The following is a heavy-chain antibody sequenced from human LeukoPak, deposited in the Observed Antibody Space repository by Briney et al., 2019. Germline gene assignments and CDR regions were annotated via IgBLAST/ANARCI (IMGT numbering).Heavy chain of an antibody. J-gene: IGHJ6*03. Sequence: GGSLRLSCAASGFTFSSYWMCWVRQAPGKGLEWVANIKQDGSEKYYVDSVKGRFTISRDNAKNSLYLQMSSLRAEDTAVYYCARDRATYYDSSGYYYVGCYYYYMDVWGKGTTVTVSS. CDR1: GFTFSSYW. CDR3: ARDRATYYDSSGYYYVGCYYYYMDV. CDR2: IKQDGSEK. D-gene: IGHD3-22*01. V-gene: IGHV3-7*01.